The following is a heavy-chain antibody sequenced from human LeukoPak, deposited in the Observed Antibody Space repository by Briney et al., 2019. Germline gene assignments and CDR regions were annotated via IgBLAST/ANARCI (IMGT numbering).Heavy chain of an antibody. Sequence: SETLSLTCTVSGGSISSSYWSWIRQPAGKGLEWIGRLYTSGSTKYNYNPSLKSRATMSADTSKNQFSLNLTSVTAADTAVYYCARDPNSALWGQGTLVTVSS. J-gene: IGHJ4*02. CDR2: LYTSGST. CDR3: ARDPNSAL. V-gene: IGHV4-4*07. D-gene: IGHD2-21*01. CDR1: GGSISSSY.